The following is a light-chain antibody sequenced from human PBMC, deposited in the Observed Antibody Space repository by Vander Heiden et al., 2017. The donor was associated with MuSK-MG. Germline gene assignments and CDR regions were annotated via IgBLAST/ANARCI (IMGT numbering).Light chain of an antibody. J-gene: IGKJ3*01. CDR1: QSVSSY. V-gene: IGKV3-11*01. CDR3: QQRSKWPVFT. Sequence: EIVLTQSPATLSLSPGERATLSCRASQSVSSYLAWYQQKPGQAPRLLIYDASNRATGIPARFSGSGSGTDFTLTISSLEPEDFAVYYCQQRSKWPVFTFGPGTKVDMK. CDR2: DAS.